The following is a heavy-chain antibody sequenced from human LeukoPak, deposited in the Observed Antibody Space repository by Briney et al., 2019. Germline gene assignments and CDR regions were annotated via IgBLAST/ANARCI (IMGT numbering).Heavy chain of an antibody. V-gene: IGHV1-18*01. D-gene: IGHD2-2*01. CDR3: ATYYCSTTSCYPYFFDY. J-gene: IGHJ4*02. Sequence: ASVKVSCKASGYPFTRYGISWVRQAPGQGLEWMGWINPDNGNTKYAQKFQGRVTMTTETSPSTAHMELKSLRSDATAVYYCATYYCSTTSCYPYFFDYWGQGTLVTVSS. CDR1: GYPFTRYG. CDR2: INPDNGNT.